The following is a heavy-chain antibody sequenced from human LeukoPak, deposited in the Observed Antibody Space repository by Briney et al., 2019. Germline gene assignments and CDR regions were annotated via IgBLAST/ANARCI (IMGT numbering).Heavy chain of an antibody. J-gene: IGHJ4*02. V-gene: IGHV3-74*01. D-gene: IGHD4-17*01. CDR1: GFTFNNYW. CDR2: ISTDGSNT. Sequence: GGSLRLSCAASGFTFNNYWMHWVRQAPGKGLMWVSRISTDGSNTNYADSVKGRFTISRDNSKNTLYLQMNSVRAEDTAVYYCARGRGDYGDCHDYWGQGTLVTVSS. CDR3: ARGRGDYGDCHDY.